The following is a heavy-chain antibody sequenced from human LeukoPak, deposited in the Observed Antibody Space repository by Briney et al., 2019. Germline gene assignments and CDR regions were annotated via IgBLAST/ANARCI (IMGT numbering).Heavy chain of an antibody. CDR1: GFTFSSYG. D-gene: IGHD6-19*01. CDR2: IWYDGSNK. Sequence: GGSLRLSCAASGFTFSSYGMRWVRQAPGKGLEWVAVIWYDGSNKYYADSVKGRFTISRDNSKNTLYLQMNSLRAEDTAVYYCAKAPSIAVAGTGVLYFDYWGQGTLVTVSS. CDR3: AKAPSIAVAGTGVLYFDY. V-gene: IGHV3-33*06. J-gene: IGHJ4*02.